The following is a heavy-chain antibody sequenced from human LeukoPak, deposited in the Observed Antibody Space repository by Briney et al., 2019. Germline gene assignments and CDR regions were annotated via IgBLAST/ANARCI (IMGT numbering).Heavy chain of an antibody. D-gene: IGHD3-10*02. Sequence: GGSLRVSCAASGCTFSSYEMNWVRQAPGKGLQWVSYISSSGSTIYYADSVKGRFTISRDNAKNSLYLQMNSRRAEDTAVYYCAELGITMIGGVWGKGTTVTISS. CDR2: ISSSGSTI. CDR3: AELGITMIGGV. V-gene: IGHV3-48*03. J-gene: IGHJ6*04. CDR1: GCTFSSYE.